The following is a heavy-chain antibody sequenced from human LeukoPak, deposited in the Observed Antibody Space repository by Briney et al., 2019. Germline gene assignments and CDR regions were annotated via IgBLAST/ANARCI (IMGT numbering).Heavy chain of an antibody. D-gene: IGHD2-2*01. J-gene: IGHJ4*02. CDR1: GFTISSYW. Sequence: PGGSLRLSCAASGFTISSYWMSLVRQAAGKGLEWVANIKQDGIERYYVDSVKGRFTISRDNAKNSLYLQMNSLRAEDTAVYYCARRRCTSTSCFADYWGQGTLVTVSS. V-gene: IGHV3-7*01. CDR3: ARRRCTSTSCFADY. CDR2: IKQDGIER.